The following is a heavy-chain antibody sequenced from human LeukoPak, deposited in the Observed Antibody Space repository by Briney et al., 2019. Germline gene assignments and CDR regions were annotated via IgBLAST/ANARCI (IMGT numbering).Heavy chain of an antibody. J-gene: IGHJ4*02. CDR2: ISGIGNAI. CDR1: GFTFTDYA. Sequence: GGSLRLSCAASGFTFTDYAMSWVRQAPGTGLEWVSAISGIGNAIFYASSVKGRLTISRDSSKNTLSLQMSSLRAEDTAVYYCVRHLATSGSYPLDYWGQGTLVTVSS. V-gene: IGHV3-23*01. CDR3: VRHLATSGSYPLDY. D-gene: IGHD2-15*01.